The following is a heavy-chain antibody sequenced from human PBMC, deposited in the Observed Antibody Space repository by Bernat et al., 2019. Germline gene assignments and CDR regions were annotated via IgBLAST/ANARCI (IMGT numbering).Heavy chain of an antibody. CDR1: GFTFSSYW. J-gene: IGHJ6*02. V-gene: IGHV3-74*01. CDR3: ARDRAYGMDV. Sequence: EVQLVESGGGLVQPGGSLRLSCAASGFTFSSYWMHWVRQAPGKGLVWVSRVHSDGSSTNYADSVKGRFTISRDNAKNTLYLQMNSLRAEDTAVYYCARDRAYGMDVWGQGTTVTVSS. CDR2: VHSDGSST.